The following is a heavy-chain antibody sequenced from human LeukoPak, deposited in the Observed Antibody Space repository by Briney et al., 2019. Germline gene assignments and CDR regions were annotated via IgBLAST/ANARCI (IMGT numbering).Heavy chain of an antibody. Sequence: SVKVSCKASGGTFSSYAISWVRQAPGQGLEWMGGIIPIFGTANYAQKFQGRVTITTDESTSTAYMELSSLRSEDTAAYYCARGADTGALLDYWGQGTLVTVSS. CDR3: ARGADTGALLDY. J-gene: IGHJ4*02. CDR1: GGTFSSYA. D-gene: IGHD4/OR15-4a*01. V-gene: IGHV1-69*05. CDR2: IIPIFGTA.